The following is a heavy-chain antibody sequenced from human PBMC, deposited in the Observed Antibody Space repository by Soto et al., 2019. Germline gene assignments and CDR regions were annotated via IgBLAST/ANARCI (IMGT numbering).Heavy chain of an antibody. CDR2: IISSGSTI. V-gene: IGHV3-11*01. CDR1: GFTFSDYD. J-gene: IGHJ4*02. CDR3: AIETWGQLVFFDY. Sequence: QVQLVESGGGLVKPGGSLRLSCAASGFTFSDYDMSWIRQAPGKGLEWISYIISSGSTIHYADSVKGRFTISRDNAKNSLYLQMNSLRDEDTAVYYCAIETWGQLVFFDYWGQGTLVTVSS. D-gene: IGHD6-13*01.